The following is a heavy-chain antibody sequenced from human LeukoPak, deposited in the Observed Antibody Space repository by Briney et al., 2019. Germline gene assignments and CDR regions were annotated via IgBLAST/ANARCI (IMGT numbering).Heavy chain of an antibody. D-gene: IGHD2-2*01. Sequence: GGSLRLSCEASGFTFSSYLMSWVRQAPGKGLEWVANIKQDESEKYYVGSVRGRFTISRDNAKNSLYLQMNSLRADDTAVYYCARLSDSISCFGFDVWGHGTTVTVSS. J-gene: IGHJ3*01. CDR3: ARLSDSISCFGFDV. CDR2: IKQDESEK. V-gene: IGHV3-7*01. CDR1: GFTFSSYL.